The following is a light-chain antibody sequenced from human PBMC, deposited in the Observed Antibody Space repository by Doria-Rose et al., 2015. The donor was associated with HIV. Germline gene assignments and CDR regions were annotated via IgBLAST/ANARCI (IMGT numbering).Light chain of an antibody. CDR1: QSFSSTY. CDR2: DGS. J-gene: IGKJ1*01. CDR3: RQYGTSWT. Sequence: TQSPGTLSLSPAERATLSCRASQSFSSTYLAWYQQKPGQAPSLLSYDGSTKATGIPDRFSASGSGTDFTLTINRLEPEDFALYYCRQYGTSWTFGQGTKVEI. V-gene: IGKV3-20*01.